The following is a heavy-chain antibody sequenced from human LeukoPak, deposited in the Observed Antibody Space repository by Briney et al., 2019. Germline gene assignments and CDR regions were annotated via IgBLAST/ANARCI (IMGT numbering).Heavy chain of an antibody. Sequence: PGGSLRLSCAASGFYFGSDAMNWVRQAPGKWLEWLAAISGRNNRTFYADSVEGRFTISRDNSKNTLYLQMDSLRGDDTAVYFCAREIGVPGWFDPWGQGTLVIVSS. CDR3: AREIGVPGWFDP. CDR2: ISGRNNRT. V-gene: IGHV3-23*01. CDR1: GFYFGSDA. J-gene: IGHJ5*02. D-gene: IGHD3-10*01.